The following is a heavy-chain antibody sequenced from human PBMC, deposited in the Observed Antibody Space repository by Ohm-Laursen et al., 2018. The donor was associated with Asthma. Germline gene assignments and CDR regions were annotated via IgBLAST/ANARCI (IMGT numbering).Heavy chain of an antibody. D-gene: IGHD6-6*01. J-gene: IGHJ4*02. CDR3: TTDPDSSSSEADY. Sequence: GSLRLSCAASGFTFSNAWMSWVRQAPGKGLEWVGRIKSKTDGGTTDYAAPVKGRFTISRDDSKNTLYLQMNSLKTEDTAVYYCTTDPDSSSSEADYWGQGTLVTVSS. CDR2: IKSKTDGGTT. CDR1: GFTFSNAW. V-gene: IGHV3-15*01.